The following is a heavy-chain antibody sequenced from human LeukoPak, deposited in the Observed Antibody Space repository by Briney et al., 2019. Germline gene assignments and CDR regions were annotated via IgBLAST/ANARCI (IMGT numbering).Heavy chain of an antibody. D-gene: IGHD3-22*01. CDR3: AKSPDSSGYYLLFDY. J-gene: IGHJ4*02. Sequence: GGSLRLSCAASGFTFSSNSMTWVRQTPGKGLEWVSGISGSGDSTFYADSVKGRFTISRDNSRNTLYLQMSSLRPEDTAVYYCAKSPDSSGYYLLFDYWGQGTLVTVSS. V-gene: IGHV3-23*01. CDR2: ISGSGDST. CDR1: GFTFSSNS.